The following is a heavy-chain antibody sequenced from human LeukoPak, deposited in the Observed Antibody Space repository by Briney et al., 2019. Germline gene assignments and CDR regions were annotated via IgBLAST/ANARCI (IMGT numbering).Heavy chain of an antibody. CDR2: IYYSGST. CDR1: GGSISSSSYY. J-gene: IGHJ4*02. CDR3: ARTGAREGRDC. D-gene: IGHD1-26*01. V-gene: IGHV4-39*07. Sequence: PSETLSLTCTVSGGSISSSSYYWGWIRQPPGKGLEWIGSIYYSGSTYYNPSLKSRVTISVDTSKNQFSLKLSSVTAADTAVYYCARTGAREGRDCWGQGTLVTVSS.